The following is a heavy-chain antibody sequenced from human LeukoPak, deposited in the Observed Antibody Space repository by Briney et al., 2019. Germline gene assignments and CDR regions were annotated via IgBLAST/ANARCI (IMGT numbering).Heavy chain of an antibody. Sequence: EASVKVSCKASGYTFTGYYMHWVRQAPGQGLEWMGWINPNSGGTNYAQKFQGRVTMTRDTSISTAYMELSRLRSDDTAVYYCAIPGDCSSTSCHDFDYWGQGTLVTVSS. CDR3: AIPGDCSSTSCHDFDY. D-gene: IGHD2-2*01. J-gene: IGHJ4*02. CDR2: INPNSGGT. V-gene: IGHV1-2*02. CDR1: GYTFTGYY.